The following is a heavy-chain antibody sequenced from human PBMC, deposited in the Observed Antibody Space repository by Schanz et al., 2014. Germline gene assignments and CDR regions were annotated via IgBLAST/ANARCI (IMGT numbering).Heavy chain of an antibody. Sequence: QLMQSGSEVRKPGASVKVSCKASGYIFGSHGMTWARQAPGQGPELMGWINAHTGNTQYAQKFQGRVNMTRDAVTTTVHLELTRLRTADTAIYYCARIHIAAYHYNSPGAFDIWGQGTRVTVSS. J-gene: IGHJ3*02. V-gene: IGHV1-18*01. CDR1: GYIFGSHG. D-gene: IGHD3-10*01. CDR3: ARIHIAAYHYNSPGAFDI. CDR2: INAHTGNT.